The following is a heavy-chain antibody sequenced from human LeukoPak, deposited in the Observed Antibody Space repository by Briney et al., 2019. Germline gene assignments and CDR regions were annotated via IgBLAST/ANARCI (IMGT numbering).Heavy chain of an antibody. CDR3: ARWGSSWYPYYYYYMDV. V-gene: IGHV1-2*02. CDR1: GYTFTGYY. CDR2: INPNSGGT. D-gene: IGHD6-13*01. Sequence: ASVKVSCKASGYTFTGYYMHWVRQAPGQGLEWMGWINPNSGGTNYAQKFQGRVTMTRDTSISTAYMELSRLRSDDTAVYYCARWGSSWYPYYYYYMDVWGKGTTVTVSS. J-gene: IGHJ6*03.